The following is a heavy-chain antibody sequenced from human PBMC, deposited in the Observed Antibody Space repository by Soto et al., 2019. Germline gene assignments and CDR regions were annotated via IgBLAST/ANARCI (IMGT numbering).Heavy chain of an antibody. CDR2: IIPIFGTA. V-gene: IGHV1-69*13. D-gene: IGHD3-3*01. CDR1: GGTFSSYA. J-gene: IGHJ6*02. CDR3: ASGVVIIGYYYYGMDV. Sequence: GASVKVSCKASGGTFSSYAISWVRQAPGQGLEWMGGIIPIFGTANYAQKFQGRVTITADESTSTAYMELSSLRSEDTAVYYCASGVVIIGYYYYGMDVWGRGTTVTVSS.